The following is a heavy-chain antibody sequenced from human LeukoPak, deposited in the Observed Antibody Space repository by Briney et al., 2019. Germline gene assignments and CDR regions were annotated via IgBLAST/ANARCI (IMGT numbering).Heavy chain of an antibody. Sequence: GGSLRLSCAASGFTFSSYWMSWVRQAPGKGLEWVANIKQDGSEKYYVDSVKGRFTISRDNAKNSLYLQMNSLRAEDTAVYCCAREDYGDYFDYWGQRTLVTVSS. J-gene: IGHJ4*02. CDR3: AREDYGDYFDY. CDR2: IKQDGSEK. D-gene: IGHD4-17*01. CDR1: GFTFSSYW. V-gene: IGHV3-7*01.